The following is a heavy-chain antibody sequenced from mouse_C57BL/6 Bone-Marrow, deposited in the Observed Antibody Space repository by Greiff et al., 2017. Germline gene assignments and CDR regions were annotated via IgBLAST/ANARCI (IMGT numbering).Heavy chain of an antibody. Sequence: EVMLVESGGDLVKPGGSLKLSCAASGFTFSSYGMSWVRQTPDKRLEWVATISSGGSYTYYPDSVKGRFTISRDNAKNTLYLQMSSLKSEDTAMYYCARRTTVVATRDYYAMDYWGQGTSVTVSS. D-gene: IGHD1-1*01. V-gene: IGHV5-6*02. J-gene: IGHJ4*01. CDR2: ISSGGSYT. CDR3: ARRTTVVATRDYYAMDY. CDR1: GFTFSSYG.